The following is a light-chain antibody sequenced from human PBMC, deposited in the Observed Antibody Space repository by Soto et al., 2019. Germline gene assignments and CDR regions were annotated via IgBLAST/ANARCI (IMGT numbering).Light chain of an antibody. CDR1: SSNIGADYV. CDR3: QSYDSSLSGFFV. CDR2: GNT. V-gene: IGLV1-40*01. Sequence: QSVLTQPPSVSGAPGQRVTISCTGSSSNIGADYVVHWYQQLPGTAPKLLIYGNTNRPSGVPDRFSGSTSGTSASLAITGLQAEDEADYYCQSYDSSLSGFFVFGSGTKVTVL. J-gene: IGLJ1*01.